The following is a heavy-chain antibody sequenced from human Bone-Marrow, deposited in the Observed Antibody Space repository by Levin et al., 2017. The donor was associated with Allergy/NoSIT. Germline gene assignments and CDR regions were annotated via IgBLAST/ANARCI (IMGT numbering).Heavy chain of an antibody. D-gene: IGHD3-9*01. CDR2: ISSSSSYI. V-gene: IGHV3-21*01. CDR1: GFTFSSYS. Sequence: GGSLRLSCAASGFTFSSYSMNWVRQAPGKGLEWVSSISSSSSYIYYADSVKGRFTISRDNAKNSLYLQMNSLRAEDTAVYYCARVFRPPDALYYDILTGYYSADYWGQGTLVTVSS. J-gene: IGHJ4*02. CDR3: ARVFRPPDALYYDILTGYYSADY.